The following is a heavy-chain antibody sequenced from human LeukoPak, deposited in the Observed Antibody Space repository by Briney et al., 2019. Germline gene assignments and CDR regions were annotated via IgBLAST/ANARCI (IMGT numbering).Heavy chain of an antibody. J-gene: IGHJ3*02. CDR2: IYYSGST. CDR3: ASSFYNWNGVMVDAFDI. CDR1: GGSISSYY. D-gene: IGHD1-20*01. Sequence: SETLSPTCTVSGGSISSYYWSWIRQPPGKGLEWIGYIYYSGSTNYNPSLKSRVTISVDTSKNQFSLKLSSVTAADTAVYYCASSFYNWNGVMVDAFDIWGQGTMVTVSS. V-gene: IGHV4-59*01.